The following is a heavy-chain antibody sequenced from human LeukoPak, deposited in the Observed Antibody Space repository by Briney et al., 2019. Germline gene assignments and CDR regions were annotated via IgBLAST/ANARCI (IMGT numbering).Heavy chain of an antibody. V-gene: IGHV3-23*01. CDR2: IRGGGAVT. J-gene: IGHJ3*02. Sequence: GGSLRLSCAASGFTFDNYAMNWVRQAPGKGLEWLSYIRGGGAVTRYSDSVKGRFTISRDNSKNPLYLQMNHLRAEDTAIYYCAKCSASYYNDAFDIWGRGTMVTVSS. CDR1: GFTFDNYA. D-gene: IGHD3-10*02. CDR3: AKCSASYYNDAFDI.